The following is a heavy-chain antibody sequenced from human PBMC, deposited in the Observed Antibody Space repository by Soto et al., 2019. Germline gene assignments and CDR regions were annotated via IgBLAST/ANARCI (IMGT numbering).Heavy chain of an antibody. D-gene: IGHD1-7*01. CDR3: ARGSLTGTERFYYYYGMDV. Sequence: GGSLRLSCAASGFTFSSYAMHWVRQAPGKGLEWVAVISYDGSNKYYADSVKGRFTISRDNSKNTLYLQMNSLRAEVTAVYYCARGSLTGTERFYYYYGMDVWGQGTTVTVSS. CDR2: ISYDGSNK. V-gene: IGHV3-30-3*01. CDR1: GFTFSSYA. J-gene: IGHJ6*02.